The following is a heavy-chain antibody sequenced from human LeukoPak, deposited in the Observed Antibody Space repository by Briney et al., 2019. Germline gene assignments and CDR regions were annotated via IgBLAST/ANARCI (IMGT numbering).Heavy chain of an antibody. CDR2: IYSGGST. J-gene: IGHJ4*02. Sequence: PGGSLRLSCAASGFTVSSNYMSWVRQAPGKGLEWVSVIYSGGSTYYADSVKGRFTISRDNSKYTLYLQMNSLRAEDTAVYYCARDELSRDGYNKGYWGQGTLVTVSS. V-gene: IGHV3-53*01. CDR1: GFTVSSNY. D-gene: IGHD5-24*01. CDR3: ARDELSRDGYNKGY.